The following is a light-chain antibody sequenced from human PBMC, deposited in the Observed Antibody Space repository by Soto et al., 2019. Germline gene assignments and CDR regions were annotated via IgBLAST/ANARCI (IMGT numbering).Light chain of an antibody. CDR1: QSISSSY. V-gene: IGKV3-20*01. CDR2: AAS. CDR3: QQYGSSSYT. J-gene: IGKJ2*01. Sequence: EIVLMQSPGTLSLSPGERATLSCRASQSISSSYLAWYQQKPGQAPRLLIYAASSRATGIPDRFSGSGSGTDFTLTISRLEPEDVAVYYCQQYGSSSYTFGQGTQLEIK.